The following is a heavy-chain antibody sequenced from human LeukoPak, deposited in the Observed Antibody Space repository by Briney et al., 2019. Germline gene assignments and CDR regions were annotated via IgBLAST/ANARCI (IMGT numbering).Heavy chain of an antibody. Sequence: GGSLRLSCAASGFTFDDYAMSWVRQAPGKGLEWVSAISGSGGSTYYADSVKGRFTISRDNSKNTLYLQMNSLRAEDTAVYYCAKDPRNYGDYYFDYWGQGTLVTVSS. J-gene: IGHJ4*02. CDR1: GFTFDDYA. CDR2: ISGSGGST. V-gene: IGHV3-23*01. CDR3: AKDPRNYGDYYFDY. D-gene: IGHD4-17*01.